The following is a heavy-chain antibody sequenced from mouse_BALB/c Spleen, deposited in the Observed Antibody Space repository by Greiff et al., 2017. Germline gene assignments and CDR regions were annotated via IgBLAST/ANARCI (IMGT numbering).Heavy chain of an antibody. CDR2: INPSNGRT. CDR1: GYTFTSYW. Sequence: VQLQQPGAELVKPGASVKLSCKASGYTFTSYWMHWVKQRPGQGLEWIGEINPSNGRTNYNEKFKSKATLTVDKSSSTAYMQLSSLTSEDSAVYYCAVLVWDFDYWGQGTTLTVSS. CDR3: AVLVWDFDY. J-gene: IGHJ2*01. V-gene: IGHV1S81*02. D-gene: IGHD2-10*02.